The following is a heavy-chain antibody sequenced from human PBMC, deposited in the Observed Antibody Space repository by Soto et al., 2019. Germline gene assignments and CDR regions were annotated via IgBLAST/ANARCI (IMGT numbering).Heavy chain of an antibody. CDR3: ARDTGRSSGYFLH. J-gene: IGHJ4*02. CDR1: GFTFSSYW. D-gene: IGHD3-22*01. CDR2: INSDGRRT. V-gene: IGHV3-74*01. Sequence: PGGYLRLSCAASGFTFSSYWMHWVRQAPGKGQVWVSRINSDGRRTRYADSVKGRFTISSDNAKNTLYLQMNSLRAEDTAVYYCARDTGRSSGYFLHWGQGT.